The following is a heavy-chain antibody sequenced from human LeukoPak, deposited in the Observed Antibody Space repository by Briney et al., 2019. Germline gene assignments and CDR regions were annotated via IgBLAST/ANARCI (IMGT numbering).Heavy chain of an antibody. J-gene: IGHJ5*02. D-gene: IGHD3-10*01. Sequence: SETLSLTCAVYGGSFSGYYWSWIRQPPGKGPEWIGEINHSGSTNYNPSLKSRVTISVDTSKNQFSLKLSSVTAADTAVYYCARIRGTYYGSGSYYYAPSNHPRRSWFDPWGQGTLVTVSS. CDR3: ARIRGTYYGSGSYYYAPSNHPRRSWFDP. V-gene: IGHV4-34*01. CDR1: GGSFSGYY. CDR2: INHSGST.